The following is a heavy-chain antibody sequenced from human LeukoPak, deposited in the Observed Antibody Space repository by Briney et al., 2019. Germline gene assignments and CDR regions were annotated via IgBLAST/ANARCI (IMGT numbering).Heavy chain of an antibody. V-gene: IGHV4-4*02. D-gene: IGHD3-22*01. CDR1: GGSISSSYW. CDR3: ARRSVAYSYDSSGYSPVYYFDY. CDR2: IYHSGST. Sequence: PSGTLSLTCGVSGGSISSSYWWSWVRQPPGKGLEWIGEIYHSGSTNYNPSLKSRVTISMDKSKNQFSLNLSSVTAADTAVYYCARRSVAYSYDSSGYSPVYYFDYWGQGTLVTVSS. J-gene: IGHJ4*02.